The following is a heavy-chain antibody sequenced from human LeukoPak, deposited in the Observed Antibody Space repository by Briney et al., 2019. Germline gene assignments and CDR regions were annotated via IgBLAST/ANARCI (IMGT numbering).Heavy chain of an antibody. CDR2: INPNSGGT. Sequence: GASVKVSFKSSGYTFTGYYMHWVRQAPGQGLEWMGWINPNSGGTNYEQKFQGRVTMTRDTSISTAYMELSRLRSDDRAVYCCARAISWYGPYYFDYWGQASLVT. D-gene: IGHD6-13*01. CDR3: ARAISWYGPYYFDY. CDR1: GYTFTGYY. V-gene: IGHV1-2*02. J-gene: IGHJ4*02.